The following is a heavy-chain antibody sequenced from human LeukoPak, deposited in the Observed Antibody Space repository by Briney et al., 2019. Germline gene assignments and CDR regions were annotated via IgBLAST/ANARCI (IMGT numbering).Heavy chain of an antibody. CDR2: IIPIFGTA. J-gene: IGHJ4*02. CDR3: ARTLAGDWVLDY. D-gene: IGHD2-21*02. V-gene: IGHV1-69*13. CDR1: GGTFSSYA. Sequence: ASVKVSCKASGGTFSSYAISWVRQAPGQGREWMGGIIPIFGTANYAQKFQGRVTITADESTSTAYMELSSLRSEDTAVYYCARTLAGDWVLDYWGQGTLVTVSS.